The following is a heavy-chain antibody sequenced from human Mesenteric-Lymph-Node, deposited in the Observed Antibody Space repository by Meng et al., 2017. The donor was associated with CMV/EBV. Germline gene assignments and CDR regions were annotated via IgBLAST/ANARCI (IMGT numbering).Heavy chain of an antibody. CDR1: GFTFSSYG. CDR3: ARAPDCLSTSCPGYYYYGMDV. CDR2: IWYDGSNK. J-gene: IGHJ6*02. D-gene: IGHD2-2*01. V-gene: IGHV3-30*19. Sequence: GGSLRLSCAASGFTFSSYGMHWVRQAPGKGLEWVAVIWYDGSNKYYTDSVKGRFTISRDNSKNTLSLQMNSLRAEDTAVYFCARAPDCLSTSCPGYYYYGMDVWGQGTTVTVSS.